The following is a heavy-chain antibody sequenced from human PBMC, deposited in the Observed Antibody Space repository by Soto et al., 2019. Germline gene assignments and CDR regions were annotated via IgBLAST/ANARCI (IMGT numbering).Heavy chain of an antibody. CDR3: ATALYGDNVDY. V-gene: IGHV1-8*01. CDR2: MNPNSGNT. J-gene: IGHJ4*02. Sequence: QVQLVQSGAEVKKPGASVKVSCKASGYTFTSYDINWVRQATGQGLEWMGWMNPNSGNTGYAQKYQGRVTMTRNTSLSTAYMQLSSLRSEDTAVYHCATALYGDNVDYWGQGTQLTVSS. D-gene: IGHD4-17*01. CDR1: GYTFTSYD.